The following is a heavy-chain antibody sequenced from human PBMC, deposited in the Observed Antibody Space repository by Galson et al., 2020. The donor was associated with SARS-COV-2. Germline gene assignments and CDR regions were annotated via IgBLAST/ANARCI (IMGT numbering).Heavy chain of an antibody. D-gene: IGHD2-21*02. V-gene: IGHV3-30*04. CDR1: GFTFSSYA. CDR3: AREAYCGGDCYSVFDY. J-gene: IGHJ4*02. Sequence: GESLKISCAASGFTFSSYAMHWVRQAPGKGPAWVAVISYDGSNKYYADSVKGRFTISRDNSKNTLYLQMNSLRAEDTAVYYCAREAYCGGDCYSVFDYWGQGTLVTVSS. CDR2: ISYDGSNK.